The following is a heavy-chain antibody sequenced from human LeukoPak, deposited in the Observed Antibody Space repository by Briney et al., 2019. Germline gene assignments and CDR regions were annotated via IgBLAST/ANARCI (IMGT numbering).Heavy chain of an antibody. CDR1: GGSISSSNW. V-gene: IGHV4-4*02. J-gene: IGHJ4*02. D-gene: IGHD6-13*01. CDR3: ARGVAAAGFSLDY. Sequence: SGTLSLTCAVSGGSISSSNWWSWVRQPPGKGLEWIGEIYHGGSTNYNPSLKSRVTISVDKSKNQFSLKLSSVTAADTAVYYCARGVAAAGFSLDYWGQGTLVTVSS. CDR2: IYHGGST.